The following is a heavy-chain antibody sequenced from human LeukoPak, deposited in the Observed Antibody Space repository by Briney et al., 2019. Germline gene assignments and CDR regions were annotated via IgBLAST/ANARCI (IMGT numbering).Heavy chain of an antibody. CDR2: ISSSSSYI. J-gene: IGHJ4*02. Sequence: KPGRSLRLSCAASGFTFSSYSMNWVRQAPGKGLEWVSSISSSSSYIYYADSVKGRFTISRDNAKNSLYLQMNSLRAEDTAVYYCARPTESGIAAVHWGQGTLVTVSS. CDR3: ARPTESGIAAVH. CDR1: GFTFSSYS. D-gene: IGHD6-13*01. V-gene: IGHV3-21*01.